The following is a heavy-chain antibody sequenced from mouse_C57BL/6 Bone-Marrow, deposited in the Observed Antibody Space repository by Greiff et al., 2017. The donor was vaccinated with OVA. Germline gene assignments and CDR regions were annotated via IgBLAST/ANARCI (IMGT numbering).Heavy chain of an antibody. J-gene: IGHJ1*03. CDR2: ILPSIGRT. D-gene: IGHD2-3*01. CDR1: DSEVFPIAY. Sequence: QVQLKESGSELRSPGSSVKLSCKDFDSEVFPIAYMSWVRQKPGHGFEWIGGILPSIGRTIYGEKFEDKATLDADTLSNTAYLELNSLTSEDSAIYYCARIDGYYPYWYFDVWGTGTTVTVSS. V-gene: IGHV15-2*01. CDR3: ARIDGYYPYWYFDV.